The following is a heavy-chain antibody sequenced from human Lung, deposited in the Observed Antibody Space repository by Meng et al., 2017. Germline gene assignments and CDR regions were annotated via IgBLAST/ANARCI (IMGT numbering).Heavy chain of an antibody. Sequence: QEQLQQWGAGLLKPSETLFPTCVVSGGSFSDYYWSWIRQPAGKGLEWIGEINHSGSTNYNPSLESRATISVDTSQNNLSLKLSSVTAADSAVYYCARGPTTMAHDFDYWGQGTLVTVSS. D-gene: IGHD4-11*01. J-gene: IGHJ4*02. CDR2: INHSGST. CDR3: ARGPTTMAHDFDY. V-gene: IGHV4-34*01. CDR1: GGSFSDYY.